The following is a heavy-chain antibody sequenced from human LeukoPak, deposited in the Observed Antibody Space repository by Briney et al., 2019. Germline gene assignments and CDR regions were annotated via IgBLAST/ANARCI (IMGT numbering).Heavy chain of an antibody. CDR1: GGSISSGGYY. CDR3: ARGGGADIVVVPAATPRTFDY. V-gene: IGHV4-31*03. J-gene: IGHJ4*02. D-gene: IGHD2-2*01. Sequence: PSETLSLTCTVSGGSISSGGYYWSWIRQHPGKGLEWIGYIYYSGSTYYNPSLKSRVTISVDTSKNQFSLKLSSVTAADTAVYYCARGGGADIVVVPAATPRTFDYWGQGTLVTVSS. CDR2: IYYSGST.